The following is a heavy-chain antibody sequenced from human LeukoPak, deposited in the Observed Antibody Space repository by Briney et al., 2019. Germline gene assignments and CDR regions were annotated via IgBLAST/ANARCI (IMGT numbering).Heavy chain of an antibody. D-gene: IGHD3-22*01. Sequence: GASVKVSCKASGYTFTSYGISWVRQAPGQGLEWTGWISAYNGNTNYAQKLQGRVTMTTDTSTSTAYMELRSLRSDDTAVYYCARGITMIVVASVPGWFDPWGQGTLVTVSS. CDR3: ARGITMIVVASVPGWFDP. CDR1: GYTFTSYG. CDR2: ISAYNGNT. V-gene: IGHV1-18*01. J-gene: IGHJ5*02.